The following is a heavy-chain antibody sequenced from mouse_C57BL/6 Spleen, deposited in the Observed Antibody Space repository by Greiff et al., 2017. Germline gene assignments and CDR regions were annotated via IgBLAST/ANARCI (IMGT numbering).Heavy chain of an antibody. CDR2: IWRGGST. CDR3: AKEGHYYGSSYGAMDY. CDR1: GFSLTSYG. Sequence: QVQLQQSGPGLVQPSQSLSITCTVSGFSLTSYGVHWVRQSPGKGLEWLGVIWRGGSTDYNAAFMSRLSITKDNSKSQVFFKMNSLQADDTAIYSCAKEGHYYGSSYGAMDYWGQGTSVTVSS. J-gene: IGHJ4*01. V-gene: IGHV2-5*01. D-gene: IGHD1-1*01.